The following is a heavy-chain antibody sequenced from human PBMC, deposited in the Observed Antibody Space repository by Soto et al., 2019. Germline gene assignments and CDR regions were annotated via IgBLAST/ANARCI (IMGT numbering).Heavy chain of an antibody. CDR3: AREGRVAGTRNYYGMDV. D-gene: IGHD6-19*01. CDR1: GFTFSSYY. CDR2: IGTAGDT. J-gene: IGHJ6*02. V-gene: IGHV3-13*04. Sequence: HPGGSLRLSCAASGFTFSSYYMHWVRQATGKGLEWVSAIGTAGDTYYPGSVKGRFTISRENAKNSLYLQMNSLRAGDTAVYYCAREGRVAGTRNYYGMDVWGQGTTVTVSS.